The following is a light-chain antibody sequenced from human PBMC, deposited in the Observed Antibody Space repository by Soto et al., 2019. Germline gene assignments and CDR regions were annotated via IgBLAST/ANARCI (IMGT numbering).Light chain of an antibody. CDR1: QSVLYNSDNKNS. CDR2: WAS. J-gene: IGKJ4*01. V-gene: IGKV4-1*01. CDR3: QQYYTTLS. Sequence: DIVMTQSPDSLAVSLGERATINCKSSQSVLYNSDNKNSLAWYQQKPGQPPKLLIYWASTRDSGVPDRFSGSGSGADFTLTISSLQAEDVAVYYCQQYYTTLSFGGGTKVEIK.